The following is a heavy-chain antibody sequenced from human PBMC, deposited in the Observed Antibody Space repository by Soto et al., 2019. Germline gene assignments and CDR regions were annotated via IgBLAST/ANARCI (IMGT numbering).Heavy chain of an antibody. J-gene: IGHJ4*02. CDR2: IWYDGNYK. V-gene: IGHV3-33*01. CDR1: GFMFSDYG. CDR3: AREGAVAGSQDF. D-gene: IGHD6-19*01. Sequence: PGGSLRLSCAASGFMFSDYGMHWVRQAPGKGLEWVAIIWYDGNYKYYSESAKGRFTISRDNSNNTLYLQMNNLRVEDTAVYFCAREGAVAGSQDFWGKGTLVTASS.